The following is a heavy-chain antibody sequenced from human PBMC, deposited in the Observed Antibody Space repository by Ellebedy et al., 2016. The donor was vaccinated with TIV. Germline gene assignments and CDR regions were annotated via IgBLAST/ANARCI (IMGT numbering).Heavy chain of an antibody. J-gene: IGHJ2*01. Sequence: GSLRLSCTVSGGSISRSSYYWGWIRQPPGKGLEWIATIYNSGSTYYNPSLKSRVTISVDTSKNQFSLKLTSVTAADTAVYYCARNLVIFTFEKWYFDLWGRGTLVTVSS. D-gene: IGHD3/OR15-3a*01. CDR3: ARNLVIFTFEKWYFDL. CDR1: GGSISRSSYY. V-gene: IGHV4-39*01. CDR2: IYNSGST.